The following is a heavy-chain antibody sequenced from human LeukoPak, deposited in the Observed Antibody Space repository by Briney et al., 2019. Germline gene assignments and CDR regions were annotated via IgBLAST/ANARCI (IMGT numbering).Heavy chain of an antibody. Sequence: GGSLRLSCAASGFTFSSYSMNWVRQAPGKGLEWVSSISSSSSYIYYADSVKGRFTISRDNAKNSLYLQMNSLRAEDTAVYYCARKDSYYYDSGGSFDYWGQGTLVTVSS. D-gene: IGHD3-22*01. CDR1: GFTFSSYS. V-gene: IGHV3-21*01. CDR2: ISSSSSYI. CDR3: ARKDSYYYDSGGSFDY. J-gene: IGHJ4*02.